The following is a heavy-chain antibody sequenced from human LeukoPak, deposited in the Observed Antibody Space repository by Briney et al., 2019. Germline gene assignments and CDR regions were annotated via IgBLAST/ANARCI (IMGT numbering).Heavy chain of an antibody. J-gene: IGHJ4*02. CDR1: GFTFSRYS. CDR3: ARDFSGFFGAAAGIVDY. CDR2: ISSSSSYI. V-gene: IGHV3-21*01. D-gene: IGHD6-13*01. Sequence: KPGGSLRLSCAASGFTFSRYSMNWVRQAPGKGLEWVSSISSSSSYIYYADSVKGRFTISRDNAKNSLYLQMNSLRAEDTAVYYCARDFSGFFGAAAGIVDYWGQGTLVTVSS.